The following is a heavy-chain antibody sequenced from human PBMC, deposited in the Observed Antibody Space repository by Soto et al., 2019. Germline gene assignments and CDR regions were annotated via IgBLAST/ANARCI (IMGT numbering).Heavy chain of an antibody. CDR2: IYYSGST. V-gene: IGHV4-31*02. CDR3: AKVNVHIVATITY. Sequence: PSETLSLTWTVSGGSISSCGYYLSWICQHPGKGLEWIGYIYYSGSTYYNPSLQSRITISVDTSNNQFSLKLSSVTAADTAVYWSAKVNVHIVATITYCGQGTLVTVSS. J-gene: IGHJ4*02. D-gene: IGHD5-12*01. CDR1: GGSISSCGYY.